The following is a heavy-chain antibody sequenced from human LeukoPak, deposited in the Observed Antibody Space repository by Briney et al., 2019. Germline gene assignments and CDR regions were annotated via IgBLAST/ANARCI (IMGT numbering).Heavy chain of an antibody. V-gene: IGHV4-34*01. Sequence: PSETLSLTCAVYGGSFSGYYWSWIRQPPGKGLEWIGEINHSGSTNYNPSLKSRVTISVDTSKNQFSLKLSSVTAADTAIYYCAKSGGYGLIDYWGQGTLVTVSS. CDR3: AKSGGYGLIDY. J-gene: IGHJ4*02. D-gene: IGHD1-26*01. CDR2: INHSGST. CDR1: GGSFSGYY.